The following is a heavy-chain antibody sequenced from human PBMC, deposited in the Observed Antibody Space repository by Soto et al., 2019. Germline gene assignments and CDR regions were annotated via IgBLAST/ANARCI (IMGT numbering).Heavy chain of an antibody. D-gene: IGHD1-1*01. CDR2: TYYRSKWYI. V-gene: IGHV6-1*01. J-gene: IGHJ6*03. CDR1: GDSVSSNSAA. CDR3: ARGSWDDVTGRYYMDV. Sequence: SETLSLTCDISGDSVSSNSAAWNWIRQTPSRGLEWLGRTYYRSKWYINYAVSVKSRITVNPDTSKNQFSLQLNSVTPEDTAVYYCARGSWDDVTGRYYMDVWGKGTTVTVS.